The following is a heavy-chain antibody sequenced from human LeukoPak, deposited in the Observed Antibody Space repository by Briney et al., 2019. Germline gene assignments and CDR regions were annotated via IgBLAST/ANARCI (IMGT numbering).Heavy chain of an antibody. Sequence: ASVKVSCKASGYTFTSYGISWVRQAPGQGLEWMGWISAYNGNTNYAQKLQGRVTMTTDTSTSTAYMELRSLRSDDTAVYYCARDRGARWFGELFFDYWGQGTLVTVSS. CDR1: GYTFTSYG. J-gene: IGHJ4*02. V-gene: IGHV1-18*01. D-gene: IGHD3-10*01. CDR2: ISAYNGNT. CDR3: ARDRGARWFGELFFDY.